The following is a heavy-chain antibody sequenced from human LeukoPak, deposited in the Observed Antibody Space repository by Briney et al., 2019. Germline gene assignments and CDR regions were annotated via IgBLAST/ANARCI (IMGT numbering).Heavy chain of an antibody. J-gene: IGHJ6*04. CDR2: IYYSGST. V-gene: IGHV4-30-4*01. D-gene: IGHD3-10*01. CDR3: ALGELPDYYGMDV. Sequence: SETLSLTCTVSGGSISSGDYYWSWIRQPPGKGLEWIGYIYYSGSTYYNPSLKSRVTISVDTSKNQFSLKLSSVTAADTAVYYCALGELPDYYGMDVWGKGTTVTVSS. CDR1: GGSISSGDYY.